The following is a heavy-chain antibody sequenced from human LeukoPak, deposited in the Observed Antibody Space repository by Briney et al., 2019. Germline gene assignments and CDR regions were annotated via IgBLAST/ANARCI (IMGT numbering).Heavy chain of an antibody. V-gene: IGHV3-74*01. CDR1: GFSFSGHW. Sequence: GSLRLSCTASGFSFSGHWMHWARQLPGKGLVWVSRISPTESTTSYADSVKGRFTVSRDNAKNTLYLQVNNLRAEDTAVYYCARGPNSNWSGLDFWGQGTLLTVSS. J-gene: IGHJ4*02. CDR3: ARGPNSNWSGLDF. D-gene: IGHD6-6*01. CDR2: ISPTESTT.